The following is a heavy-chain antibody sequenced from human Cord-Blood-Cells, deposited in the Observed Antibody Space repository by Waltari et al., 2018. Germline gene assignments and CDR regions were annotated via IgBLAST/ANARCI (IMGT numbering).Heavy chain of an antibody. D-gene: IGHD6-13*01. CDR3: AREGGLAAAGTDY. CDR2: INHSGST. J-gene: IGHJ4*02. V-gene: IGHV4-34*01. Sequence: QVQLPQWGAGVLKPSETLSPTCAVSGGSFSGYYWIWIRQPPGKGLEWIGEINHSGSTNYNPSLKSRVTISVDTSKNQFSLKLSSVTAADTAVYYCAREGGLAAAGTDYWGQGTLVTVSS. CDR1: GGSFSGYY.